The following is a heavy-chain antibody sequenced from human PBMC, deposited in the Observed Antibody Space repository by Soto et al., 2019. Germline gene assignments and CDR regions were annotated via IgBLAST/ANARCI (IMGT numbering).Heavy chain of an antibody. CDR2: ISWNSGNI. Sequence: EVQLVESGGGVVQPGRSLRLSCAASGFTFDDYAMHWVRQAPGKGLEWVSGISWNSGNIGYADSVKGRFTISRDNAKNSLYLQMNSLRAEDTALYYCAKWDDYGDRKEAFDIWGQGTMVTVSS. CDR3: AKWDDYGDRKEAFDI. D-gene: IGHD4-17*01. J-gene: IGHJ3*02. CDR1: GFTFDDYA. V-gene: IGHV3-9*01.